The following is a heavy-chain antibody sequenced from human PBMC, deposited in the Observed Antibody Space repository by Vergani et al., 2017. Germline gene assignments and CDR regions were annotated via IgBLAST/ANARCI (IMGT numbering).Heavy chain of an antibody. CDR1: GFTFSSYA. D-gene: IGHD6-13*01. Sequence: QVQLVESGGGVVQPGRSLRLSCAASGFTFSSYAMHWVRQAPGKGLEWVAVISYDGSNKYYADSVKGRFTISRDNSKNTLYLQMNSLRAEDTAVYYCARDWAAAGGYGMDVWGQGTTVTVSS. CDR2: ISYDGSNK. CDR3: ARDWAAAGGYGMDV. V-gene: IGHV3-30-3*01. J-gene: IGHJ6*02.